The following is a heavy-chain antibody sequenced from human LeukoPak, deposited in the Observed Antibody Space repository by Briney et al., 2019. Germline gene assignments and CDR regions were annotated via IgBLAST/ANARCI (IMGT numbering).Heavy chain of an antibody. CDR3: ARARYYYGSGSYPTDY. J-gene: IGHJ4*02. D-gene: IGHD3-10*01. Sequence: GGPLRLSCAASGFTLSSYSMNWVRQAPGKGLEWVSSISSSSSYIYYADSVKGRFTISRDNAKNSLYLQMNSLRAEDTAVYYCARARYYYGSGSYPTDYWGQGTLVAVSS. CDR2: ISSSSSYI. CDR1: GFTLSSYS. V-gene: IGHV3-21*01.